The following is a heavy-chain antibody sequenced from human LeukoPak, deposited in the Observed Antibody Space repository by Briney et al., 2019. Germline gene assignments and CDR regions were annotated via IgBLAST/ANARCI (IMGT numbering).Heavy chain of an antibody. CDR2: MNPNSGNT. CDR1: GYTFTSHD. J-gene: IGHJ4*02. D-gene: IGHD1-26*01. CDR3: ASGSYYEFDY. V-gene: IGHV1-8*01. Sequence: GASVKVSCKASGYTFTSHDINWVRQATGQGLEWMGWMNPNSGNTGYAQKFQGRVTMTRDMSTSTVYMELSSLRSEDTAVYYCASGSYYEFDYWGQGTLVTVSS.